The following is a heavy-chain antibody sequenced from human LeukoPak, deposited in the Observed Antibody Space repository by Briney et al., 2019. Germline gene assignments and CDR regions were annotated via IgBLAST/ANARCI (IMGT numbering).Heavy chain of an antibody. D-gene: IGHD4-17*01. CDR3: ARKGDDYGDMDV. CDR2: IYYTGST. Sequence: SETLSLTCTVSGGSISSYYWSWIRQPPGKGLEWIGYIYYTGSTNYNPSLKSRVTISVDTSKNQFSLKLSSVTAADTAVYYCARKGDDYGDMDVWGKGTTVTVSS. CDR1: GGSISSYY. J-gene: IGHJ6*03. V-gene: IGHV4-59*01.